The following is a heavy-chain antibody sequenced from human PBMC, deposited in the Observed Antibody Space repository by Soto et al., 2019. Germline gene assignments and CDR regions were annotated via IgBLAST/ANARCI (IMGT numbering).Heavy chain of an antibody. D-gene: IGHD2-21*01. CDR1: GGSISSYY. J-gene: IGHJ3*02. Sequence: SETLSLTCTVSGGSISSYYWSWIRQPPGKGLEWIGYIYYSGSTNYNPSLKSRVTISVDTSKNQFSLKLSSVTAADTAVYYCARNKDPLLWGDDDAFDIWGQGTMVTV. V-gene: IGHV4-59*08. CDR3: ARNKDPLLWGDDDAFDI. CDR2: IYYSGST.